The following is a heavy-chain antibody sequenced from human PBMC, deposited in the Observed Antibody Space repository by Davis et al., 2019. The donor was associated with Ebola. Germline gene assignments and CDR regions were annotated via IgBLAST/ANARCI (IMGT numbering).Heavy chain of an antibody. J-gene: IGHJ4*02. D-gene: IGHD6-13*01. Sequence: GESLKISCAASGFTFSSYGMHWVRQAPGRGLEWVAVIWYDGSNKYYADSVKGRFTISRDNSKNTLYLQMNSLRAEDTAVYYCARAAAGTWDFDYWGQGTLVTASS. CDR1: GFTFSSYG. CDR2: IWYDGSNK. V-gene: IGHV3-33*01. CDR3: ARAAAGTWDFDY.